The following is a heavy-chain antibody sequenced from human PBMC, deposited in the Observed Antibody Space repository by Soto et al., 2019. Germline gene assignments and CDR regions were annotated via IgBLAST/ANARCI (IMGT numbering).Heavy chain of an antibody. Sequence: QVQMQESGPGLVKPSQTLYLTGSVSGGSIIDSGSFYWNWIRQHPGKGLEWIGYIYYSRSTYYNRSLKSLATISLDTSKNQFSLKLTSVTAADTAIYYCARGEVVASNWFDPWGQGTLVTVSS. D-gene: IGHD2-15*01. CDR3: ARGEVVASNWFDP. J-gene: IGHJ5*02. CDR1: GGSIIDSGSFY. V-gene: IGHV4-31*01. CDR2: IYYSRST.